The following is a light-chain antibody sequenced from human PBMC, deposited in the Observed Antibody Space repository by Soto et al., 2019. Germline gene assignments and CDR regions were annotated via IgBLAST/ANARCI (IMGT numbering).Light chain of an antibody. J-gene: IGLJ2*01. V-gene: IGLV1-40*01. CDR1: GSNIGAGYD. Sequence: QLVLTQPPSVSGAPGQRVTISCTGSGSNIGAGYDVHWYQQLPGTAPKLLIYGNSNRPSGVPDRFSGSKSGTSASLAITGLQAEDEADYYCQSYDSSLSGWVVFGGGTKLTVL. CDR3: QSYDSSLSGWVV. CDR2: GNS.